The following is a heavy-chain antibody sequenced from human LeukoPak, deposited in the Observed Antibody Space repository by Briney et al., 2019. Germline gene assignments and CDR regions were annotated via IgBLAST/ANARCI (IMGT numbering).Heavy chain of an antibody. CDR3: ARGPPTTVTTGYYCYYYMDV. V-gene: IGHV1-8*03. CDR1: GYTFTSYD. Sequence: ASVKVSCKASGYTFTSYDINWVRQATGQGLGWMGWMNPNSGNTGYAQKFQGRVTITRNTSISTAYMELSSLRSEDTAVYYCARGPPTTVTTGYYCYYYMDVWGKGTTVTVSS. D-gene: IGHD4-11*01. CDR2: MNPNSGNT. J-gene: IGHJ6*03.